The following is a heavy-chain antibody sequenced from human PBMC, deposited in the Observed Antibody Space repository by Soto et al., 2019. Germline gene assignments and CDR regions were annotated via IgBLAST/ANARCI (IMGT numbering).Heavy chain of an antibody. CDR2: IYYSGST. Sequence: KPSETLSLTCTVSGGSISSYYWSWIRQPPGKGLEYIGYIYYSGSTNYNPSLKSRVTISVDTSKNQFSLKLSSVTAADTAVYYCARAEGAAGKGWFDPWGQGTLVTVSS. J-gene: IGHJ5*02. D-gene: IGHD6-13*01. CDR3: ARAEGAAGKGWFDP. V-gene: IGHV4-59*01. CDR1: GGSISSYY.